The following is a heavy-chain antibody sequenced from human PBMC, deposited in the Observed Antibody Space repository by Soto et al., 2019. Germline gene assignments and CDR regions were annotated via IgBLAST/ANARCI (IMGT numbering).Heavy chain of an antibody. CDR3: ARDVAYGSGSYYYYYYGMDV. CDR1: GFTFSSYG. CDR2: IWYDGSNK. D-gene: IGHD3-10*01. J-gene: IGHJ6*02. V-gene: IGHV3-33*01. Sequence: QVQLVESGGGVVQPGRSLRLSCAASGFTFSSYGMHWARQAPGKGLEWVAVIWYDGSNKYYADSVKGRFTISRDNSKNTLYLQMNSLRAEDTAVYYCARDVAYGSGSYYYYYYGMDVWGQGTTVTVSS.